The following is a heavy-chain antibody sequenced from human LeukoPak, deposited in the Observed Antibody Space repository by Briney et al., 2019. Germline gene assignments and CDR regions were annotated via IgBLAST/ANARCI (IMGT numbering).Heavy chain of an antibody. CDR3: TIDLYYDSSGYFIGDY. V-gene: IGHV3-73*01. CDR1: GFTFSGSA. Sequence: PGGSLRLSCAASGFTFSGSAIHWVRQASGKGLEWVGRIRSKANSYATAYAASVKGRFTISRDDSKNTAYLQMNSLKTEDTAVYYCTIDLYYDSSGYFIGDYWGQGTLVTVSS. D-gene: IGHD3-22*01. J-gene: IGHJ4*02. CDR2: IRSKANSYAT.